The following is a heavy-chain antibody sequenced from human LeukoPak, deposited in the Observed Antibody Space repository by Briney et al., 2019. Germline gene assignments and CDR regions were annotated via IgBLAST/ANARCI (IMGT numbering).Heavy chain of an antibody. V-gene: IGHV4-61*02. CDR1: GGSISSGSYY. Sequence: PSQTLSLTCTVSGGSISSGSYYWSWIRQPAGKGLEWIGRIYTSGSTNYNPSLKSRVTISVDTSKNQFSLKLSSVTAADTAVYYCARSPRYYDSSGSPQVVWWFDPWGQGTLVTVSS. CDR3: ARSPRYYDSSGSPQVVWWFDP. D-gene: IGHD3-22*01. J-gene: IGHJ5*02. CDR2: IYTSGST.